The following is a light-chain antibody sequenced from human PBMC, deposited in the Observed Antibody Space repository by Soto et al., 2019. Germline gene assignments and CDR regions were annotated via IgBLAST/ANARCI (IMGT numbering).Light chain of an antibody. V-gene: IGKV3-15*01. CDR2: GAS. CDR3: QQYNGWPFT. J-gene: IGKJ3*01. CDR1: QSVSSN. Sequence: EIVMTQSPATLSVSPGERATLSCRASQSVSSNLAWYQQKPGQAPRLLIYGASTRATGIPARFSGSGPGTEFTLTISSLQSEDFAVYYCQQYNGWPFTFGPGTKVDIQ.